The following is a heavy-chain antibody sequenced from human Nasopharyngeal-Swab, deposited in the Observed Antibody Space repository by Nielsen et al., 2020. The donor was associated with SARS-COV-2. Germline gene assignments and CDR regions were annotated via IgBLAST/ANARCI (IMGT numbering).Heavy chain of an antibody. CDR1: CYTFISFG. V-gene: IGHV1-18*01. J-gene: IGHJ3*02. Sequence: ASVKVSCKASCYTFISFGINWVRQAPGQGLEWMGWISPYNSNTNYAQKLQGRVTMTTDSSTYTSYMELRSLRSDDTAVYYCARGQGSWTRNAFDIWGQGTMVTVSS. CDR2: ISPYNSNT. D-gene: IGHD3/OR15-3a*01. CDR3: ARGQGSWTRNAFDI.